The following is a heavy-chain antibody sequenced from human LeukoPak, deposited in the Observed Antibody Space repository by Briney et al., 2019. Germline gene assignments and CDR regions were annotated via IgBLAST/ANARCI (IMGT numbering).Heavy chain of an antibody. Sequence: GGSLRLSCEASGFTFNAYSFNWIRQAPGKGLEWISYISTGGDIIYYADSVKGRFTISRDNAKKSLYLQMNSLRAEDTAVYYCARDFGNGDAVTYYFDYWGQGTLVTVSS. CDR2: ISTGGDII. D-gene: IGHD4-17*01. V-gene: IGHV3-48*01. CDR3: ARDFGNGDAVTYYFDY. J-gene: IGHJ4*02. CDR1: GFTFNAYS.